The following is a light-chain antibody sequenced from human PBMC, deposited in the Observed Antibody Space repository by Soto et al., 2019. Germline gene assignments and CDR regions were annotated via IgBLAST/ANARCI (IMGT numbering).Light chain of an antibody. CDR2: DVS. Sequence: QSALTPPASVSGSPGQSITISCTGTSSDVGGYNYVSWYQQHPGKAPKLMIYDVSNRPSGVSNLFSGSKSGNTASLTISGLQAEDEADYYCSSYTSSSTLVFGGGTKLTVL. CDR3: SSYTSSSTLV. J-gene: IGLJ2*01. CDR1: SSDVGGYNY. V-gene: IGLV2-14*01.